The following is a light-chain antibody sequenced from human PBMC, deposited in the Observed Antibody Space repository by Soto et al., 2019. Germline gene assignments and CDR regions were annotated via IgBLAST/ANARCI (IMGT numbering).Light chain of an antibody. V-gene: IGLV1-36*01. CDR2: YDD. Sequence: QSVLTQAPSVSEAPRQRVTISCSGSSSNIGNNGVNWYQQLPGKAPKLLIYYDDLKPSGVSDRFSGSKSGTSASLAISGLQSEDEADYYCAAWDDSLNAYVFGIGTKHRP. CDR1: SSNIGNNG. CDR3: AAWDDSLNAYV. J-gene: IGLJ1*01.